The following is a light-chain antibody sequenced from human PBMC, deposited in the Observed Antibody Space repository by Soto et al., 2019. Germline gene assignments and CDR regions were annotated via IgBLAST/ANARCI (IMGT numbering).Light chain of an antibody. CDR1: SSDVGGYNY. V-gene: IGLV2-14*01. CDR2: DVS. CDR3: SSYTSSNTYV. Sequence: HSVLTQPASVSGSPGQSITISCTGTSSDVGGYNYVSWYQQHPGKAPKLMIYDVSDRPSGVSNRFSASKSGNTASLTISGLQAEDEADYYCSSYTSSNTYVFGTGTKVTAL. J-gene: IGLJ1*01.